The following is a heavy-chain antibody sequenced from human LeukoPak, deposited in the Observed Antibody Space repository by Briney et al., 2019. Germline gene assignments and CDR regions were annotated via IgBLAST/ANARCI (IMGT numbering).Heavy chain of an antibody. D-gene: IGHD3-10*01. Sequence: ASVKVSCKASGYTFIRYGITWVRQASGQGPEWMGWISAYNGNTNYAQKLLGRVTLTRDTSTSTAYMELRSLRSDDTAVYYCARAQRSFGELTDASDIWGQGTMVTVSS. CDR1: GYTFIRYG. CDR2: ISAYNGNT. J-gene: IGHJ3*02. CDR3: ARAQRSFGELTDASDI. V-gene: IGHV1-18*01.